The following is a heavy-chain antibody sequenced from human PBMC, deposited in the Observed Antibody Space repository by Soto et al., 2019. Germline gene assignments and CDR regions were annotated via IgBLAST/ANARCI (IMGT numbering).Heavy chain of an antibody. CDR2: ISGSGGST. CDR1: GFTFSSYA. Sequence: EVQLLESGGGLVQPGGSLRLSCAASGFTFSSYAMSWVRQAPGKGLEWVSSISGSGGSTYDADSVKGRFTISRDNSKNTLYLQMHSLRAEDTAVYYCAKGRGYCSGGSCYSAFLDYWGQGTLVTVSS. CDR3: AKGRGYCSGGSCYSAFLDY. D-gene: IGHD2-15*01. V-gene: IGHV3-23*01. J-gene: IGHJ4*02.